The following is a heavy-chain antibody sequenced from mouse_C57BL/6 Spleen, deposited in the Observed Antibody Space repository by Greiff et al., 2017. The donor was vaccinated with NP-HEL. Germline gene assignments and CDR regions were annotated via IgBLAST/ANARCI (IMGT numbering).Heavy chain of an antibody. Sequence: EVQGVESGGGLVKPGGSLKLSCAASGFTFSSYAMSWVRQTPEKRLEWVATISDGGSYTYYPDNVKGRFTISRDNAKNNLYLQMSHLKSEDTAMYYCARGRLTGTTWFAYWGQGTLVTVSA. D-gene: IGHD4-1*01. V-gene: IGHV5-4*01. CDR2: ISDGGSYT. J-gene: IGHJ3*01. CDR3: ARGRLTGTTWFAY. CDR1: GFTFSSYA.